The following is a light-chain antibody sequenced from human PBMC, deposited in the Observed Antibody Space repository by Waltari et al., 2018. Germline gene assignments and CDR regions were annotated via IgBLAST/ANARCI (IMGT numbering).Light chain of an antibody. V-gene: IGKV3-15*01. CDR1: QSGSSN. Sequence: EIVMTQSPATLSVSPGERATLSCRASQSGSSNLASYQQKPGQGPRLLIYGASTRATGIPARFSGSGSGTEFTLTISSLQSEDVAVYYCQQYYTTLYTFGQGTKLEIK. CDR2: GAS. J-gene: IGKJ2*01. CDR3: QQYYTTLYT.